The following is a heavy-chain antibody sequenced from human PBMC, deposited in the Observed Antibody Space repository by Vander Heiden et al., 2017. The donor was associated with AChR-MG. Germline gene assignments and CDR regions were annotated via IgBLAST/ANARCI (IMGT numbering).Heavy chain of an antibody. J-gene: IGHJ6*02. V-gene: IGHV4-34*01. CDR1: GGFFSAYF. CDR3: ARGGRYCSSTSCYCLGPGPKYYYYGMDV. Sequence: QLQLQQWGAGLLKPSETLSLSCAASGGFFSAYFCSWSRQPSGKGLEWIGEINHNGSTNDNPSLKSRVTISVDKSKNQFSLKLSSVTAADTAVYYCARGGRYCSSTSCYCLGPGPKYYYYGMDVWGQGTTVTVSS. D-gene: IGHD2-2*01. CDR2: INHNGST.